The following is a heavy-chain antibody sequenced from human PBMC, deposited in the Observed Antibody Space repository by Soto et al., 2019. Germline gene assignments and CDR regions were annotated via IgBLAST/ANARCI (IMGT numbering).Heavy chain of an antibody. V-gene: IGHV1-69*06. Sequence: RASVKVSCKVSGGTFSTFGISWVRQAPGQGLEWMGGIIPIFNTAKYAQKFQGRVTITADKSTSTVHMELSSLRSEDTAVYYCARQTVSSGWNYGKWFDPSGQGTLVPLSS. D-gene: IGHD6-19*01. CDR1: GGTFSTFG. CDR3: ARQTVSSGWNYGKWFDP. J-gene: IGHJ5*02. CDR2: IIPIFNTA.